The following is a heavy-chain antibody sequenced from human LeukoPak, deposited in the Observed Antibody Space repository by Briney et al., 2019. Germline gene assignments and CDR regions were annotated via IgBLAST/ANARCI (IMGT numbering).Heavy chain of an antibody. D-gene: IGHD4-23*01. CDR1: GFSFSGYL. CDR3: ARLLGMVTTFDY. J-gene: IGHJ4*02. V-gene: IGHV3-7*01. Sequence: GGSLRVSCAGSGFSFSGYLLSWVRQAPGKGLEWVATISKDETTKWYDDSVRGRFTISRDNAKNSLYLEMTSPRAEDTAVYYCARLLGMVTTFDYWGQGTLVTVSS. CDR2: ISKDETTK.